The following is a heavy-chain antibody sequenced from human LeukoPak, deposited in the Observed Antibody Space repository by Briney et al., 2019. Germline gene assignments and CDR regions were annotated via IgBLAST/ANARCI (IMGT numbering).Heavy chain of an antibody. CDR2: INHSGST. Sequence: PSETLSLTCAVYGGSFSGYYWSWIRQPPGKGLEWIGEINHSGSTNYNPSLKSRVTISVDTSKNQFSLKLSSVTAADTAVYYCARAVRSKLDYWGQGNLVTVSS. V-gene: IGHV4-34*01. D-gene: IGHD3-10*01. J-gene: IGHJ4*02. CDR3: ARAVRSKLDY. CDR1: GGSFSGYY.